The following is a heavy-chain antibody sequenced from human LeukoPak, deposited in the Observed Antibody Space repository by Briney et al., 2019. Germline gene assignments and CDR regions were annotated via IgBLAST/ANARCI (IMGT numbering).Heavy chain of an antibody. V-gene: IGHV1-8*01. J-gene: IGHJ6*02. CDR1: GYTFTNYE. CDR2: MNPSSGNT. Sequence: ASVKVSCKASGYTFTNYEINWVQQGTGQGLEWLGWMNPSSGNTGYAQKFQRRVTITRDTSISTAYMKLSSLRSEDTAVYYCARAAYYYDSAGKSLKFFYGMDVWGQGTTVTVSS. CDR3: ARAAYYYDSAGKSLKFFYGMDV. D-gene: IGHD3-22*01.